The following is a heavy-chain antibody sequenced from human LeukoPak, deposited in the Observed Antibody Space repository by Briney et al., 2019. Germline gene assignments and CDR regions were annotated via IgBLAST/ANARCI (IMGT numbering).Heavy chain of an antibody. J-gene: IGHJ4*02. Sequence: SETLSLTCAVSGGSISSSNWWSWVRQPPGKGLEWIGEINHSGSTNYNPSLKSRVTISVDTSKNQFSLKLSSVTAADTAVYYCARDKGGDSSGHSIFDYWGQGTLVTVSS. V-gene: IGHV4-4*02. D-gene: IGHD3-22*01. CDR1: GGSISSSNW. CDR3: ARDKGGDSSGHSIFDY. CDR2: INHSGST.